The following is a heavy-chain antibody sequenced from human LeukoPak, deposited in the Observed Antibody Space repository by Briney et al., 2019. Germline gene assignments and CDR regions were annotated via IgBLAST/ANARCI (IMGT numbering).Heavy chain of an antibody. CDR3: AKGHCSSTSCYANWFDP. D-gene: IGHD2-2*01. CDR2: ISWNSGSI. J-gene: IGHJ5*02. Sequence: GRSLRLSCAASGFTFDDYAMHWVRQAPGKGLEWVSGISWNSGSIGYADSVKGRFTISRDNAKNSLYLQMNSLRAEDTALNYCAKGHCSSTSCYANWFDPWGQGTLVTVSS. CDR1: GFTFDDYA. V-gene: IGHV3-9*01.